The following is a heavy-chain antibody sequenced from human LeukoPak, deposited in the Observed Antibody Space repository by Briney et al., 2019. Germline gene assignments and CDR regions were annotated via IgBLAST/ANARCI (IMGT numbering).Heavy chain of an antibody. V-gene: IGHV1-69*04. Sequence: ASVKVSCKASGGTFSSFAISWVRQAPGQGLEWMGRIIPILGIANYAQKFQGRVTITADKSTSTAYMELSSLRSEDTAVYYCARGRYSSSSYFDYWGQGTLVTVSS. CDR1: GGTFSSFA. CDR3: ARGRYSSSSYFDY. CDR2: IIPILGIA. D-gene: IGHD6-6*01. J-gene: IGHJ4*02.